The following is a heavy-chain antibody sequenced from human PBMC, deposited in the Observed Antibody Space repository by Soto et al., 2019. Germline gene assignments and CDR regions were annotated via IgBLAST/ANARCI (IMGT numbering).Heavy chain of an antibody. CDR3: ARGSLYSSSWYTHFAY. CDR2: IGTAGDT. D-gene: IGHD6-13*01. CDR1: GFTFSSYD. V-gene: IGHV3-13*01. Sequence: EVQLVESGGGLVQPGGSLRLSCAASGFTFSSYDMHWVRQATGKGLEWVSAIGTAGDTYYPGSVKGRFTISRENAKNFLYLQMNSLRAGDTAVYYCARGSLYSSSWYTHFAYWGQGALVTVSS. J-gene: IGHJ4*02.